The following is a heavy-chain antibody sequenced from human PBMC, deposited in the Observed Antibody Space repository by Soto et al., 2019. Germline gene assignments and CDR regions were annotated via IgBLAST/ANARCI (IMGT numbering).Heavy chain of an antibody. J-gene: IGHJ6*02. CDR3: AKSGGTGYYYYYGMDV. CDR1: GFTFSSYA. Sequence: GGSLRLSCAASGFTFSSYAMSWVRQAPGKGLEWVSAISGSGGSTYYADSVKGRFTISRDNSKNTLYLQMNSLRAEDTAVYYCAKSGGTGYYYYYGMDVWGQGTTVTVSS. CDR2: ISGSGGST. V-gene: IGHV3-23*01. D-gene: IGHD2-15*01.